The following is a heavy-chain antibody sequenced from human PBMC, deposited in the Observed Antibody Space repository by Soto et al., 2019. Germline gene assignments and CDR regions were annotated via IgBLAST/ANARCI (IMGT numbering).Heavy chain of an antibody. CDR1: GGSISSNY. CDR3: ARYRREAVAGYTLDN. D-gene: IGHD6-13*01. CDR2: VYNSGST. V-gene: IGHV4-59*01. Sequence: SETLSLTCTVSGGSISSNYWTWIRQPPGKGLEWIGYVYNSGSTNYNPSLKSRVTISEDTSKSQFSLKVNSMTAADTSVYYCARYRREAVAGYTLDNWGQGILVTVSS. J-gene: IGHJ4*02.